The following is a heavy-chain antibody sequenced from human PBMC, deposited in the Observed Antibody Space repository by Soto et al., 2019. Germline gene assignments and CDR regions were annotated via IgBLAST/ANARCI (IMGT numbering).Heavy chain of an antibody. V-gene: IGHV1-18*01. J-gene: IGHJ4*02. Sequence: GASVKVSCKASGYTFTSYGISWVRQAPGQGLEWMGWISAYNGNTNYAQKLQGRVTMTTDTSTSTAYMELRSLRSDDTAVYYCARGTYYYERSGYFQSDYRGKGTLLTVSS. CDR1: GYTFTSYG. D-gene: IGHD3-22*01. CDR3: ARGTYYYERSGYFQSDY. CDR2: ISAYNGNT.